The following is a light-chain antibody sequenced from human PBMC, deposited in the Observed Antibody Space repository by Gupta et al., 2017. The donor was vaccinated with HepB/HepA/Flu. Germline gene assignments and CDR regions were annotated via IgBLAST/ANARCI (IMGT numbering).Light chain of an antibody. Sequence: QSLLTQPPSVSGAPGQRVPISCTGSSSNIGPDYDVNWYQQLPGTAPKLLIFGSTDRPSGVPDRFSGSKSGTSASLAITGLQSEDEADYYCQSYDSTLSASVFGGGTRLTVL. CDR2: GST. J-gene: IGLJ3*02. CDR3: QSYDSTLSASV. CDR1: SSNIGPDYD. V-gene: IGLV1-40*01.